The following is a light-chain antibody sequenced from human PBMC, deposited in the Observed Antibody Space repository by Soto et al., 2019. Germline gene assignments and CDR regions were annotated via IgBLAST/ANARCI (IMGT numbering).Light chain of an antibody. Sequence: QSVLTQPPSVSGAPGQRVTISCTGSSSNFGAGNDVQWYQQLPGTAPKLLIFGNNNRPSGVPDRFSGSKSGTSASLAISGLQAEDEADYYCQSYDSSLRDYVFGTGTKLTVL. CDR1: SSNFGAGND. V-gene: IGLV1-40*01. CDR2: GNN. J-gene: IGLJ1*01. CDR3: QSYDSSLRDYV.